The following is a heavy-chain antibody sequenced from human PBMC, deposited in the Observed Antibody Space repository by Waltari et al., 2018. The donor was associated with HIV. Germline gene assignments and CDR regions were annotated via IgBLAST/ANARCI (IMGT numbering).Heavy chain of an antibody. CDR2: ISSSSGHM. CDR1: GFTFSSHG. Sequence: EVQLVESGGGLVKPGGSLRLSCSGSGFTFSSHGRNWVRQAPGKGLEWVAYISSSSGHMKYADSVKGRFTISRDNAKNSLYLQINSLRAEDTAVYYCASRSSGRVAYGLDVWGQGTTVIVSS. D-gene: IGHD6-19*01. J-gene: IGHJ6*02. V-gene: IGHV3-21*01. CDR3: ASRSSGRVAYGLDV.